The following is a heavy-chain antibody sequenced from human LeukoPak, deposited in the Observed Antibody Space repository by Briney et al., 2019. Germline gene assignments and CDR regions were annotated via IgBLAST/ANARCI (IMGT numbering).Heavy chain of an antibody. CDR3: ATELRGYSFGYDS. V-gene: IGHV1-69*05. CDR1: GGTFSSYA. Sequence: GSSVNVSCKASGGTFSSYAIAWVRQAPGQGLEWMGRITVLSGTANYAQKLQDRVTITTDESTSTAYMEVSSLTSEDTAVYYCATELRGYSFGYDSWGQGTLVTVSS. J-gene: IGHJ5*01. D-gene: IGHD5-18*01. CDR2: ITVLSGTA.